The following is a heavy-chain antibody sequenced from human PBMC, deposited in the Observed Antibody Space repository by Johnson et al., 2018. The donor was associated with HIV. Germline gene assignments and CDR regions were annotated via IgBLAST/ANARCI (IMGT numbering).Heavy chain of an antibody. CDR3: ANLVADYDSSGEQPNDAFDI. Sequence: QVQLVESGGGVVQPGRSLKIYCAVSEFTFSDYAMHWVRLAPGKGLQWVAFIRYDGSNKYYADSVKGRFTISRDNSKNTLYLQMNSLRAEDTAVYYCANLVADYDSSGEQPNDAFDIWGQGTMVTVSS. CDR1: EFTFSDYA. J-gene: IGHJ3*02. V-gene: IGHV3-30*02. CDR2: IRYDGSNK. D-gene: IGHD3-22*01.